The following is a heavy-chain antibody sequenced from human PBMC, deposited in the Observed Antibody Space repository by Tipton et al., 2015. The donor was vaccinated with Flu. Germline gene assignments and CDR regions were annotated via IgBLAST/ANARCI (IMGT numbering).Heavy chain of an antibody. J-gene: IGHJ1*01. CDR3: AREKDSSGSEYYQN. V-gene: IGHV4-39*07. CDR2: IYSSGSIFSSGST. Sequence: TLSLTCTVSGASISSRSYYWGWIRQPPGKGLEWIGCIYSSGSIFSSGSTYYNPSLRSRVTISLDTSKNQFSLKLSSVTAADTAVYYCAREKDSSGSEYYQNWGQGNPVTVSS. CDR1: GASISSRSYY. D-gene: IGHD6-19*01.